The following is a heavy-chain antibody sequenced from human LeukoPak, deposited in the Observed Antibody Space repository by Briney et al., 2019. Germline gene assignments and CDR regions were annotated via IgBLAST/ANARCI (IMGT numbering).Heavy chain of an antibody. J-gene: IGHJ4*02. V-gene: IGHV4-59*01. CDR3: ARVGDNYDRSGYYFDY. CDR1: GGSISSYY. D-gene: IGHD3-22*01. Sequence: PSETLSLTCIVSGGSISSYYWTWMRQPPGKGLEWIGYIYYSGSTNYNPSLKSRVTISVDTSKNQFSLNLSSVTAADTAVYYCARVGDNYDRSGYYFDYRRQGTLVTVSS. CDR2: IYYSGST.